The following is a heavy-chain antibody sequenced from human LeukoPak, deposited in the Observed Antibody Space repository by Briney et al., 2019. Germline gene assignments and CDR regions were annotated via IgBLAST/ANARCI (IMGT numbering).Heavy chain of an antibody. J-gene: IGHJ5*02. D-gene: IGHD3-22*01. Sequence: PSETLSLTCTVSGGSISSYYWSWIRQPPGKGPEWIGYIYYSGSTNYNPSLKSRVTISVDTSKNQFSLKLSSVTAADTAVYYCASSTHGLNWFDPWGQGTLVTVSS. V-gene: IGHV4-59*01. CDR2: IYYSGST. CDR1: GGSISSYY. CDR3: ASSTHGLNWFDP.